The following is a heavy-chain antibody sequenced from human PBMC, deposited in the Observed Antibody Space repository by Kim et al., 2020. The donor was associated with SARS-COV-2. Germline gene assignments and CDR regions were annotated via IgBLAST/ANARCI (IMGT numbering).Heavy chain of an antibody. CDR2: IYHSGST. V-gene: IGHV4-4*02. J-gene: IGHJ4*02. CDR3: ARAPEGAGTIDY. D-gene: IGHD6-19*01. Sequence: SETLSLTCAVSGDSISSSNWWTWLRQPPGKGLEWIGQIYHSGSTNYNTSLKSRVTISVDKSKNQFSLKLNSMTAADTAVYYCARAPEGAGTIDYWGRGTLVTVSS. CDR1: GDSISSSNW.